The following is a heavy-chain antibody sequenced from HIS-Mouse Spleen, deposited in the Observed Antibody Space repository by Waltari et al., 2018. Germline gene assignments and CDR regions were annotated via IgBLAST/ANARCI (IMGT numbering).Heavy chain of an antibody. J-gene: IGHJ5*02. D-gene: IGHD6-13*01. CDR2: IYHSGRP. V-gene: IGHV4-38-2*02. Sequence: QVQLQESGPGLVKPSETLSLTCTVSGYSISSGYYCVWIRQPPGKGLEGIGSIYHSGRPYHNPSLEGRHHISVDTPKTQFSLKLSSVTAADTAVYYCARAGVSGSSSFDPWGQGTLVTVSS. CDR3: ARAGVSGSSSFDP. CDR1: GYSISSGYY.